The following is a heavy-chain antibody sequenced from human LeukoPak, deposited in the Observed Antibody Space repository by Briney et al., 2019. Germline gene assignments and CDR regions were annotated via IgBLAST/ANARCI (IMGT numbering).Heavy chain of an antibody. Sequence: PGGSLRLSCAASGFTFSSYAMSWVRQAPGKGLEWVSAISGSGGSTYYADSVKGRFTISRDNSKNTLYLQMNSLRAEDTAVYYCAKDLVQQWLVVAEYFQHWGQGTLVTVSS. CDR3: AKDLVQQWLVVAEYFQH. V-gene: IGHV3-23*01. J-gene: IGHJ1*01. CDR1: GFTFSSYA. CDR2: ISGSGGST. D-gene: IGHD6-19*01.